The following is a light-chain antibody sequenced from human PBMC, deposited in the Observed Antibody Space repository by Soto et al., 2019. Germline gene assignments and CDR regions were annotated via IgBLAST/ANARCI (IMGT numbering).Light chain of an antibody. J-gene: IGLJ2*01. CDR2: DVS. CDR1: SSDVGGYNY. Sequence: QSALTQPASVSGSPGQSITISCTGTSSDVGGYNYVSWYQQHPGKAPKLMIFDVSNRPSGVSNRFSGSKSGNTASLTISGVQAADEADYYCSSYTSSSTPVVFGGGTKVTVL. V-gene: IGLV2-14*01. CDR3: SSYTSSSTPVV.